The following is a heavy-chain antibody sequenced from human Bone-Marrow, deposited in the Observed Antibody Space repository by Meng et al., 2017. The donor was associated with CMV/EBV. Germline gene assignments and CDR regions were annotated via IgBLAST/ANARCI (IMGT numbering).Heavy chain of an antibody. CDR1: GFAFSSNV. CDR3: AKDKSNTWSFDY. Sequence: CAASGFAFSSNVMHWVRQAPGKGLEWVATISYARSTKYYADSVKGRFTVSRDTSKNTLYLQMDCLRSEDTAMYYCAKDKSNTWSFDYWGPGTLVTVSS. CDR2: ISYARSTK. J-gene: IGHJ4*02. D-gene: IGHD6-13*01. V-gene: IGHV3-30*18.